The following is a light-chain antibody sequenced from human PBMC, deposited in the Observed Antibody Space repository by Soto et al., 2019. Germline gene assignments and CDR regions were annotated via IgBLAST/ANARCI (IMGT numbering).Light chain of an antibody. CDR1: SSNIGSNY. CDR2: GNN. J-gene: IGLJ2*01. V-gene: IGLV1-47*01. CDR3: AAWDDSLSGPVV. Sequence: QLVLTQPPSASGTPGQRVTISCSGSSSNIGSNYVYWYQQLPGTAPKLLIYGNNHRPSGVPDRFSGSKSGTSASLAISGLRSEDEADYYCAAWDDSLSGPVVFGGGTKLTVL.